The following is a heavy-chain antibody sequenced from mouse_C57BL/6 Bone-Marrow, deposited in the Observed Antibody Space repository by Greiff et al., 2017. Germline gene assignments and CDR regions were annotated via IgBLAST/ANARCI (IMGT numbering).Heavy chain of an antibody. J-gene: IGHJ2*01. V-gene: IGHV1-64*01. D-gene: IGHD2-4*01. CDR2: IHPNSGST. CDR1: GYTFTSYW. Sequence: VQLQQPGAELVKPGASVKLSCKASGYTFTSYWMHWVKQRPGQGLEWIGMIHPNSGSTNYNEKFKSKARLTVDKSSSTAYMQLSSLTSEDSAVYYCARWLYDYPFDYWGQGTTLTVSS. CDR3: ARWLYDYPFDY.